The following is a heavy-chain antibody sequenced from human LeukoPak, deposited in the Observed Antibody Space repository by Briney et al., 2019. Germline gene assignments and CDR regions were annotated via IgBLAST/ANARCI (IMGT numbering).Heavy chain of an antibody. CDR3: ARRTYYYYSSGYTHNDYFDY. CDR1: GGSISSYY. J-gene: IGHJ4*02. D-gene: IGHD3-22*01. CDR2: IYYSGST. V-gene: IGHV4-59*08. Sequence: SETLSLTCTVSGGSISSYYWSWIRQPPGKGLEWIGYIYYSGSTNYNPSLKSRVTISVDTSKNQFSLKLSSVTAADTAVYYCARRTYYYYSSGYTHNDYFDYWGQGTLVTVS.